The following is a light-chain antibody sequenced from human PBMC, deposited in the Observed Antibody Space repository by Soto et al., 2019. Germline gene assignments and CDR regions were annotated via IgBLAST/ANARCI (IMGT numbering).Light chain of an antibody. J-gene: IGKJ5*01. Sequence: EIVLTQSPATLSLSPGERATLSCWASQSIRNSLAWYQQKPGQAPRLLIYDASTRATGIPARFSGSGSGTDFTLTISRLEPEDFAVYYCQQYGSSSITFGQGTRLEIK. CDR2: DAS. CDR1: QSIRNS. CDR3: QQYGSSSIT. V-gene: IGKV3-20*01.